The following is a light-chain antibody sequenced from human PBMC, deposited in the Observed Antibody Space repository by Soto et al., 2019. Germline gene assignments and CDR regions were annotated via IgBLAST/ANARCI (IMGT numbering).Light chain of an antibody. CDR2: GAS. CDR3: QQYNNWPPYT. Sequence: EIVMTQSPAILYVSPGERATLSCRASQSVSSNLAWYQQKPGQAPRLLIYGASTRATGIPARFSGSGSGTEFTLTISSLQSEDFAVYYCQQYNNWPPYTFRQGTKLEIK. J-gene: IGKJ2*01. CDR1: QSVSSN. V-gene: IGKV3-15*01.